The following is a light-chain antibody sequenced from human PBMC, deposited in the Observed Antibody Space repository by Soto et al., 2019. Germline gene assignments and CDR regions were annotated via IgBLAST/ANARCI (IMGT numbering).Light chain of an antibody. J-gene: IGKJ4*01. V-gene: IGKV1D-12*01. CDR1: QDISTW. CDR3: QQTYRYPLT. CDR2: DTS. Sequence: DIQLTQSPSSVSASVGDRVTITCRASQDISTWLAWYQQKPGKAPKLLIFDTSSLQSAHSGVPSXXSGSGSGTDFTLTISGLQPEDFAIYYCQQTYRYPLTFGGGTKVEIK.